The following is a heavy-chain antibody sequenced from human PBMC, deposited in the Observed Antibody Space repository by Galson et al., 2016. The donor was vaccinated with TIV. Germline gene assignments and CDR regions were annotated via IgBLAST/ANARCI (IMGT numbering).Heavy chain of an antibody. J-gene: IGHJ6*03. V-gene: IGHV1-69*06. Sequence: SVKVSCKASGDTFNKFAIAWVRRAPGQGIQWMGGLLPFFGEPNYAQNFRGRVTISADRSTNTAHLELRRLTTTDTAVYYCARGPYSATRDATNYVYYMDVWGRGTSVTVS. CDR1: GDTFNKFA. CDR2: LLPFFGEP. D-gene: IGHD3-16*01. CDR3: ARGPYSATRDATNYVYYMDV.